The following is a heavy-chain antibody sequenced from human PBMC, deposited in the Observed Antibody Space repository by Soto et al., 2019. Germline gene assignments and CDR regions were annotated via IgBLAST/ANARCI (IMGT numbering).Heavy chain of an antibody. CDR3: ASNYGDYYYYYGMDV. V-gene: IGHV1-69*02. Sequence: PSVKVSCKASGGTFSSYTISWVRQAPGQGLEWMGRIIPILGIANYAQKFQGRVTITADKSTSTAYMELSSLRSEDTAVYYCASNYGDYYYYYGMDVWGQGTTVTVSS. J-gene: IGHJ6*02. D-gene: IGHD4-17*01. CDR2: IIPILGIA. CDR1: GGTFSSYT.